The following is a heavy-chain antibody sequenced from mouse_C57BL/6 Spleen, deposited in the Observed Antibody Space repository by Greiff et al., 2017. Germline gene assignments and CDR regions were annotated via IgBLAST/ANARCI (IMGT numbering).Heavy chain of an antibody. Sequence: QVQLQQSGAELVRPGASVTLSCKASGYTFTDYEMHWVKQTPVHGLEWIGAIDPETGGTAYNQKFKGKAILTADKSSSTAYMELRSLTSEDSAVYYCTIGWDGRYFGYWGQGTTLTVSS. V-gene: IGHV1-15*01. CDR2: IDPETGGT. CDR1: GYTFTDYE. J-gene: IGHJ2*01. D-gene: IGHD4-1*01. CDR3: TIGWDGRYFGY.